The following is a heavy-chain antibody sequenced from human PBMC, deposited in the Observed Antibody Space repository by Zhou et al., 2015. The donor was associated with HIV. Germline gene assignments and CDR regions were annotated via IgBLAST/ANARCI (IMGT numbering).Heavy chain of an antibody. CDR3: AREGNSAPTHY. D-gene: IGHD3-10*01. CDR2: VNPRSGGT. V-gene: IGHV1-2*06. J-gene: IGHJ4*02. Sequence: VLLVQSGAEVKKPGASVKVSCKISGYTFSDFYIHWVRQAPGQGLEWMGRVNPRSGGTDYAEKFQGRVTMTRDTSIDTAYMELRSLTSDDAALYFCAREGNSAPTHYWGQGTLVTVSS. CDR1: GYTFSDFY.